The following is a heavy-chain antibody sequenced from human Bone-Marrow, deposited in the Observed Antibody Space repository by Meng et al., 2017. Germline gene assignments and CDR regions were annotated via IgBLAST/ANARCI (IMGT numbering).Heavy chain of an antibody. Sequence: GESLKISCAASGFTFSSYWMHWVRQAPGKGLVWVSRINSDGSSTSYADSVKGRFTISRDNSKNTLYLQMNSLRAEDTAVYYCARCEVAVAGGYYYYYGMDVWGQGTTVTVSS. CDR3: ARCEVAVAGGYYYYYGMDV. J-gene: IGHJ6*02. CDR2: INSDGSST. CDR1: GFTFSSYW. V-gene: IGHV3-74*01. D-gene: IGHD6-19*01.